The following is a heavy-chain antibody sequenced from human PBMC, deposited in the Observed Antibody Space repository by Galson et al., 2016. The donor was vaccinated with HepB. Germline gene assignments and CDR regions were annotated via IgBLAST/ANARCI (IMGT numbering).Heavy chain of an antibody. D-gene: IGHD1-26*01. Sequence: SLRLSCAASGFTFSSYSMNWVRQAPGKGLEWVSYISSSGSTIFYADSVKGRFTISRDDAKKSLYLQMHSLRAEDTSVCYCTRDSSGSYWGQGTLVTVSS. CDR1: GFTFSSYS. V-gene: IGHV3-48*01. CDR3: TRDSSGSY. CDR2: ISSSGSTI. J-gene: IGHJ4*02.